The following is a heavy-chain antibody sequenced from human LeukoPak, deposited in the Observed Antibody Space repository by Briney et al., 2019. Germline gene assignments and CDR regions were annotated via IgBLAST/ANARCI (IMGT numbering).Heavy chain of an antibody. J-gene: IGHJ3*02. V-gene: IGHV1-18*01. D-gene: IGHD2-2*01. CDR3: ARDLVVPAAMNAFDI. CDR2: SSAYNGNT. CDR1: GYTFPSYG. Sequence: AAVQVSCKPSGYTFPSYGISWVRQAPGQRHESMGWSSAYNGNTNYAQKLQGRVTMTPDTSTSTAYMELRSLRFDDTAVYYCARDLVVPAAMNAFDIWGQGTMVTVSS.